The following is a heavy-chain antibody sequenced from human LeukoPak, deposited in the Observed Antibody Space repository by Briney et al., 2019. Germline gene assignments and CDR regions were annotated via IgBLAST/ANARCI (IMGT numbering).Heavy chain of an antibody. J-gene: IGHJ4*02. V-gene: IGHV1-69*05. Sequence: GASVKVSCKASGGTFSSYAISWVRQAPGQGLEWMGRIIPIFGTANYAQKFQGRVTITTDESTSTAYMELSSLRSEDTAVYYCARSNYYDSSGYYPYWGQGTLVSVSS. CDR3: ARSNYYDSSGYYPY. CDR1: GGTFSSYA. CDR2: IIPIFGTA. D-gene: IGHD3-22*01.